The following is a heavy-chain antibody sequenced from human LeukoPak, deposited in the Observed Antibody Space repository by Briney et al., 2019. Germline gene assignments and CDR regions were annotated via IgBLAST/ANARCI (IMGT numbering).Heavy chain of an antibody. J-gene: IGHJ4*02. CDR1: GGSISSSSYY. CDR3: ARVWEDYFDY. V-gene: IGHV4-39*01. CDR2: IYYSGST. Sequence: SETLSFTCTVSGGSISSSSYYWGWIRQPPGKGLEWIGSIYYSGSTYYNPSLKSRVTVSVDTSKNQFSLKLSSVTAADTAVYYCARVWEDYFDYWGQGTLVTVSS. D-gene: IGHD3-16*01.